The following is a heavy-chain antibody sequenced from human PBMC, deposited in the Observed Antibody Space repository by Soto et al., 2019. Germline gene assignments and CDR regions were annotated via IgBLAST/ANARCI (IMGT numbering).Heavy chain of an antibody. V-gene: IGHV5-51*01. Sequence: GESLKISCKGSGYSFTSYWIGWVRQMPGKGLEGMGIIYPGDSDTRYSPSFQGLVTISADKSISTAFLKWSSLKASDPAMYYCTRRGYCGGDCYSFDYWGQGTLVTVSS. J-gene: IGHJ4*02. CDR1: GYSFTSYW. CDR3: TRRGYCGGDCYSFDY. D-gene: IGHD2-21*02. CDR2: IYPGDSDT.